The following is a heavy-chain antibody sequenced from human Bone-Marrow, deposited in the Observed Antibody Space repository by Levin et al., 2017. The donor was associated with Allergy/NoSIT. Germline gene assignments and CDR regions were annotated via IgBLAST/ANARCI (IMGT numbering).Heavy chain of an antibody. Sequence: GESLKISCAASGFTFSDFAMHWVRPAPGKGLEWVAVISYDGSNKYYADSVKGRFTISRDNSKNTLYLQMNSLRAEDTAVYYCAREFGDYVWGSYRHRAFDIWGQGTMVTVSS. CDR1: GFTFSDFA. V-gene: IGHV3-30-3*01. J-gene: IGHJ3*02. CDR2: ISYDGSNK. D-gene: IGHD3-16*02. CDR3: AREFGDYVWGSYRHRAFDI.